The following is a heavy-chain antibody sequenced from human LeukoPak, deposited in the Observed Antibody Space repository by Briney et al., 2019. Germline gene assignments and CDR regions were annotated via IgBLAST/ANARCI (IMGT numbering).Heavy chain of an antibody. Sequence: TGGSLRLSCAASGFTFSSYSMNWVRQAPGKGLEWVSSISSSSSYIYYADSVKGRFTISRDNAKNSLYLQMNSLRAEDTAVYYCARDGFRIQLWTLDYYGMDVWGQGTTVTVSS. CDR3: ARDGFRIQLWTLDYYGMDV. V-gene: IGHV3-21*01. J-gene: IGHJ6*02. D-gene: IGHD5-18*01. CDR1: GFTFSSYS. CDR2: ISSSSSYI.